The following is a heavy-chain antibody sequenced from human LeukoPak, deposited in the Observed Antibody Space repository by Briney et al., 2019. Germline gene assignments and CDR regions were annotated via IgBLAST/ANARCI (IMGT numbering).Heavy chain of an antibody. Sequence: SETLSLTCAVYGGSFSGYYWSWIRQPPGKGLEWIGEINHSGSTNYNPSLKSRVTISEDTSKNQFSLKLSSVTAADTAVYYCARRGYSSSWHRGPFDYWGQGTLVTVSS. J-gene: IGHJ4*02. V-gene: IGHV4-34*01. CDR1: GGSFSGYY. CDR2: INHSGST. CDR3: ARRGYSSSWHRGPFDY. D-gene: IGHD6-13*01.